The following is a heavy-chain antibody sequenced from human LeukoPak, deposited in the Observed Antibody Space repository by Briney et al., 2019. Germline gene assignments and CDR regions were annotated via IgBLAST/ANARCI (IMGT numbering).Heavy chain of an antibody. CDR2: IKEDGSDK. Sequence: PGGSLRLSCAASGFMFSSSWMAWVRQAPGKGLEWVANIKEDGSDKNYVDSMKGRFTISRDNAKNSLYPQMNSLRAEDTAVYYCAREPHGSSYLDYWGQGTLVTVSS. CDR3: AREPHGSSYLDY. J-gene: IGHJ4*02. V-gene: IGHV3-7*01. D-gene: IGHD6-6*01. CDR1: GFMFSSSW.